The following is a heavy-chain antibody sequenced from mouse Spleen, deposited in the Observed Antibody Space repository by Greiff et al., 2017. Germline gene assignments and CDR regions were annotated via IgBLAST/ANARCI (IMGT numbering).Heavy chain of an antibody. CDR3: ARTGGNYDYAMDY. Sequence: QVQLQQPGAELVRPGVSVKISCKGSGYTFTDYAMHWVKQSHAKSLEWIGVISTYYGDASYNQKFKGKATMTVDKSSSTAYMELARLTSEDSAIYYCARTGGNYDYAMDYWGQGTSVTVSS. J-gene: IGHJ4*01. CDR1: GYTFTDYA. D-gene: IGHD2-1*01. CDR2: ISTYYGDA. V-gene: IGHV1S137*01.